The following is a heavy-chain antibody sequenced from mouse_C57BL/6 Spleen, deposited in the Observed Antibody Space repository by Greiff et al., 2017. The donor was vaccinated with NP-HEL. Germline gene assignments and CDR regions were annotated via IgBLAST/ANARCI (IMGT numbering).Heavy chain of an antibody. J-gene: IGHJ2*01. Sequence: QVQLKESGPELVKPGASVKISCKASGYAFSSSWMNWVKQRPGKGLEWIGWFYPGSGRIKYNEKFKDKATLTADKSSSTVYMELSRLTSEDSAVYFCARHGSQYYFDYWGQGTTLTVSS. CDR2: FYPGSGRI. V-gene: IGHV1-62-2*01. CDR1: GYAFSSSW. CDR3: ARHGSQYYFDY.